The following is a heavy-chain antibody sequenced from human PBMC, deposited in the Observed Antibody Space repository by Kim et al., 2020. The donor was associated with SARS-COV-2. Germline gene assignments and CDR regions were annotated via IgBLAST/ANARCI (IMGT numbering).Heavy chain of an antibody. D-gene: IGHD1-26*01. CDR2: INSDGSST. V-gene: IGHV3-74*01. J-gene: IGHJ6*03. CDR1: GFTFSSYW. CDR3: ARAGSGSYYGLPVYYYYMDV. Sequence: GGSLRLSCAASGFTFSSYWMHWVRQAPGKGLVWVSRINSDGSSTSYADSVKGRFTISRDNAKNTLYLQMNSLRAEDTAVYYCARAGSGSYYGLPVYYYYMDVWGKGTTVTVSS.